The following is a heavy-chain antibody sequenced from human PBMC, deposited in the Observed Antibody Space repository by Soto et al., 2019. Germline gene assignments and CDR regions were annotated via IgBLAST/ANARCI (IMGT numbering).Heavy chain of an antibody. Sequence: EVQLVESGGGLVKPGGSLRLSCAASGFTFSTYNMNWVRQAPGKGLEWISYIDSGSTYIYYADSVKGRFTISRDNAKNSLFLQMNSLRAQDTAVYYCARDPSIGGTSDWFDPWGHGNLVTVCS. V-gene: IGHV3-21*05. CDR3: ARDPSIGGTSDWFDP. D-gene: IGHD3-16*01. CDR2: IDSGSTYI. CDR1: GFTFSTYN. J-gene: IGHJ5*02.